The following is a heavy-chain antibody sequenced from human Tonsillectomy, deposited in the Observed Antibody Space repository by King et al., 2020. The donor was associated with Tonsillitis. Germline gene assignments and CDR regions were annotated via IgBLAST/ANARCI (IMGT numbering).Heavy chain of an antibody. J-gene: IGHJ4*02. D-gene: IGHD2-15*01. CDR1: GGSISSYY. V-gene: IGHV4-59*01. CDR3: ARVGWSGIVVLTYYFDY. Sequence: VQLQESGPGLVKPSETLSLTCTVSGGSISSYYWSWIRQPPGKGLEWIGYIYYSGSTNYNPSLKRRVTISVDTSKNQFSLKLSSVTAADTAVYYCARVGWSGIVVLTYYFDYWGQGTLVTVSS. CDR2: IYYSGST.